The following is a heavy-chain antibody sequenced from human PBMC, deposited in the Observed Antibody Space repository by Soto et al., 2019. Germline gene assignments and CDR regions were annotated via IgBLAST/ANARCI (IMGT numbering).Heavy chain of an antibody. CDR3: ASYWGSYRGIFDY. CDR2: IYYSGST. Sequence: PSETLSLTCTVSGGSISSYYWSWIRQPPGKGLEWIGYIYYSGSTNYNPSLKSRVTISVDTSKNQFSLKLSSVTAADTAVYYCASYWGSYRGIFDYWGQGTLVTVSS. CDR1: GGSISSYY. J-gene: IGHJ4*02. V-gene: IGHV4-59*08. D-gene: IGHD3-16*02.